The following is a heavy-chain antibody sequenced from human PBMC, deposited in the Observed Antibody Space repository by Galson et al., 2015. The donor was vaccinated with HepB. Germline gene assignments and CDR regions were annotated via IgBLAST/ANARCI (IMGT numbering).Heavy chain of an antibody. CDR2: ISSSGSAI. J-gene: IGHJ4*02. V-gene: IGHV3-11*01. CDR1: GFTFSDYY. Sequence: SLRLSCAASGFTFSDYYMTWIRQAPGKGLEWVSYISSSGSAIYYADSVKGRFTISRDNAKNSLNLQMNSLRAEDTAVYYCARDRRNIDYGDNGIDYWGQGTQVTVSS. D-gene: IGHD4-17*01. CDR3: ARDRRNIDYGDNGIDY.